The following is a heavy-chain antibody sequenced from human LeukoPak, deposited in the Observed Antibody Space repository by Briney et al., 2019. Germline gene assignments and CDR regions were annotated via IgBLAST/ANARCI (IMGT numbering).Heavy chain of an antibody. V-gene: IGHV1-2*02. D-gene: IGHD3-10*01. CDR2: INPNSGGT. CDR1: GYTFTGYY. CDR3: SRDGSGSYYFDY. Sequence: ASVKVSCKASGYTFTGYYMHWVRQAPGQGLEWMGWINPNSGGTNYAQKFQGRVTMTRDTSTSTVYMELSSLRSEDTAVYFCSRDGSGSYYFDYWGQGTLVTVSS. J-gene: IGHJ4*02.